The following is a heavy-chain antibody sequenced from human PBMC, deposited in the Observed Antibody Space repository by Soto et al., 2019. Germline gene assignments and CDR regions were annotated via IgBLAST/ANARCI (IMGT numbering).Heavy chain of an antibody. V-gene: IGHV1-69*13. J-gene: IGHJ3*02. Sequence: SVKVSCKASGGTFSSYAISWVRQAPGQGLEWMGGIIPIFGTANYAQKFQGRVTITADESTSTAYMELSSLRSEDTAVYYCARSREGRDYDLWSGYLIDAFDIWGQGTMVTVSS. D-gene: IGHD3-3*01. CDR2: IIPIFGTA. CDR3: ARSREGRDYDLWSGYLIDAFDI. CDR1: GGTFSSYA.